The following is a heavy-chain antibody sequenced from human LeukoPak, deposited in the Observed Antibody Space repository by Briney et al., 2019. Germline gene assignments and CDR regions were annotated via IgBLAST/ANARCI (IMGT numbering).Heavy chain of an antibody. CDR3: ARVLGYYDSSGYGY. Sequence: ASVKVSCKASGYTFTGYYMHWVRQAPGRGLEWMGWINPNSGGTNYAQKFQGRVTMTRDTSISTAYMELSRLRSDDTAVYYCARVLGYYDSSGYGYWGQGTLVTVSS. CDR1: GYTFTGYY. V-gene: IGHV1-2*02. D-gene: IGHD3-22*01. CDR2: INPNSGGT. J-gene: IGHJ4*02.